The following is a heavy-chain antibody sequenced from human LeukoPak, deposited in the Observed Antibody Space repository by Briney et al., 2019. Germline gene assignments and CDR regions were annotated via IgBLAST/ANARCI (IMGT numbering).Heavy chain of an antibody. D-gene: IGHD2-15*01. Sequence: TETLSLTCTVSGGSISSYYWSWIRQPPGKGLEWIGYIYYNGSTNYNPSLKSRVTISVDTSKNQFSLKLSSVTAADTAVYYCAREGGELLTFDYWGQGTLVTV. CDR2: IYYNGST. CDR1: GGSISSYY. CDR3: AREGGELLTFDY. V-gene: IGHV4-59*01. J-gene: IGHJ4*02.